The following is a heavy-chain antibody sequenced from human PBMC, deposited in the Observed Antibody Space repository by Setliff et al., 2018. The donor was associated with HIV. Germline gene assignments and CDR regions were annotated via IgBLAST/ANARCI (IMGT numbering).Heavy chain of an antibody. J-gene: IGHJ6*02. V-gene: IGHV3-48*04. D-gene: IGHD3-10*01. CDR2: ISSSSSTI. Sequence: GGSLRLSCVASGFTFSNMNWVRQAPGKGLEWVSYISSSSSTIFYADSVRGRFTFSRDNAKNSMFLQMNSLRAEDTAVYYCFSLGPGAGDVYYYYGMDVWGQGTTVTVSS. CDR3: FSLGPGAGDVYYYYGMDV. CDR1: GFTFSN.